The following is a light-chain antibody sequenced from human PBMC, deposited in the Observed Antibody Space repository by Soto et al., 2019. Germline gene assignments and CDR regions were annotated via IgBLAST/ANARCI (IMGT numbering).Light chain of an antibody. CDR1: QTVLHSSNNKNY. CDR3: QQYYTTPLT. J-gene: IGKJ4*01. CDR2: WAS. Sequence: DIVMTQSPDSLAVSLGERATINCKSSQTVLHSSNNKNYLAWYQQKPGQPPELLISWASTRESGVPDRFSGSGSGTDFTLTISSLQAEDVAVYSCQQYYTTPLTFGGGTKVEIK. V-gene: IGKV4-1*01.